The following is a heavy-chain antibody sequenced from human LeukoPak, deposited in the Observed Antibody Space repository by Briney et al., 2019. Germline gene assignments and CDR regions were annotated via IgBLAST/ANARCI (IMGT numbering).Heavy chain of an antibody. Sequence: GGSLRLSCAASGFTFSSSVMNWVRRAPGERLEWISYIRDSSTTYYADSVKGRFTISRNKSKNTLYLKMNSLRAEDTAVYYCARPLRYFDWSHFDYWGQGTLVTVSS. J-gene: IGHJ4*02. CDR1: GFTFSSSV. CDR2: IRDSSTT. CDR3: ARPLRYFDWSHFDY. D-gene: IGHD3-9*01. V-gene: IGHV3-48*01.